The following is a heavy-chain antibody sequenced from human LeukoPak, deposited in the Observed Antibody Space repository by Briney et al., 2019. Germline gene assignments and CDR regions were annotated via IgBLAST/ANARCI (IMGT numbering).Heavy chain of an antibody. J-gene: IGHJ6*03. V-gene: IGHV3-11*01. CDR3: ARDSGIAVAGSTLYMDV. D-gene: IGHD6-19*01. CDR2: ISSSGSTI. CDR1: GFRFSSYV. Sequence: PGGSLRLSCAASGFRFSSYVTSWIRQAPGKGLEWVSYISSSGSTIYYADSVKGRFTISRDNAKNSLYLQMNSLRAEDTAVYYCARDSGIAVAGSTLYMDVWGKGTTVTISS.